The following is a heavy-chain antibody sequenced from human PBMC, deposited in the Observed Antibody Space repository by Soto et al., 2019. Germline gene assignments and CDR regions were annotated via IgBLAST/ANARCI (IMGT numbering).Heavy chain of an antibody. D-gene: IGHD6-13*01. Sequence: GGSLRLSCAASGFTFSSYAMRWVRQAPGKGLEWVSAISGSGDSTYYTDSVKGRFTISRDNSKNTLYLQMNSLRAEDTAVYYCARRGTGTYFDYWGQGTLVTVAS. J-gene: IGHJ4*02. CDR2: ISGSGDST. V-gene: IGHV3-23*01. CDR1: GFTFSSYA. CDR3: ARRGTGTYFDY.